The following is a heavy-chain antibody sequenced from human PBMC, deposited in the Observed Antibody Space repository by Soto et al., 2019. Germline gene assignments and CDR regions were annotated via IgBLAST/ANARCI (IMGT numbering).Heavy chain of an antibody. Sequence: EVQLVESGGGLVQPGGSLRLSCAASGFTFSRYWMSWVRQAPGKGLEWVANIKQDGSEKYYVESVKGRFTMSRDNTKNSLYLQMNSLRAEDTAVYYCVRDDTRRYNDFWSGHYTTDAFDIWGQGRMVTVSS. CDR3: VRDDTRRYNDFWSGHYTTDAFDI. CDR1: GFTFSRYW. CDR2: IKQDGSEK. J-gene: IGHJ3*02. V-gene: IGHV3-7*01. D-gene: IGHD3-3*01.